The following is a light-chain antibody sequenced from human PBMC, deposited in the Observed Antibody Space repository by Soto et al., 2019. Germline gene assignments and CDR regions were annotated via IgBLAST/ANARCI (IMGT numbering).Light chain of an antibody. CDR2: NAT. CDR1: QSISSW. J-gene: IGKJ4*01. CDR3: QQYNSYPLS. Sequence: DIQMTQSPSTLSASVGDRVTITCRASQSISSWLAWYQQKPGKAPKLLIYNATSLESEVPSRSSGRGSGTEFTLTLSSLQPDDFATDYCQQYNSYPLSFGEGTQVESK. V-gene: IGKV1-5*03.